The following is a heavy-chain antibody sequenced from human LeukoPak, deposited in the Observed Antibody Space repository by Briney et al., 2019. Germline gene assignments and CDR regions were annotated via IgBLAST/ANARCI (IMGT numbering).Heavy chain of an antibody. CDR3: ARLFTVTTSFDY. J-gene: IGHJ4*02. CDR1: GGSISSSSYY. Sequence: SSETLSLTCTVSGGSISSSSYYWGWIRQPPGKGLEWIGSIYYSGSTYYNPSLKSRVTISVDTSKNQFSLKLSSVTAADTAVYYCARLFTVTTSFDYWGQGTLVTVSS. V-gene: IGHV4-39*07. CDR2: IYYSGST. D-gene: IGHD4-17*01.